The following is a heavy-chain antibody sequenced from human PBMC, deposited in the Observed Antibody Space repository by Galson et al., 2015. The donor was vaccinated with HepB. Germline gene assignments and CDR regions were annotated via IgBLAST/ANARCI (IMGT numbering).Heavy chain of an antibody. D-gene: IGHD2-15*01. CDR3: ARGGPIVVVVAAVDY. CDR2: INPSGGST. V-gene: IGHV1-46*01. Sequence: SVKVSCKASGYTFTSYYMHWVRQAPGQGLEWMGIINPSGGSTSYAQKFQGRVTMTRDTSTSTVYMELSSLRSEDTAVYYCARGGPIVVVVAAVDYWGQGTLVTVSS. CDR1: GYTFTSYY. J-gene: IGHJ4*02.